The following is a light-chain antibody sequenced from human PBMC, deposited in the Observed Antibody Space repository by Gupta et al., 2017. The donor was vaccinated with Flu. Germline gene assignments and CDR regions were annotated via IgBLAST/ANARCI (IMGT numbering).Light chain of an antibody. J-gene: IGKJ1*01. Sequence: DIVLTQSPDSLAVSLGERATINCNSSQRVVYGQNNKGSLVWHQQKPGQPPKLLIYWSETWESGFNDRFSGSGSGTDFTLTSRRLQAEDVDGYDAQQFPPWTFGQGTKVEIK. CDR3: QQFPPWT. CDR2: WSE. V-gene: IGKV4-1*01. CDR1: QRVVYGQNNKGS.